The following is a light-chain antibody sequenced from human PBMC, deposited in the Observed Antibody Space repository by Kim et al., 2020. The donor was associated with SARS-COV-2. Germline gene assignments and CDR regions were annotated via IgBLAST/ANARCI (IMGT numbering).Light chain of an antibody. J-gene: IGLJ1*01. CDR2: VGTSGIVG. Sequence: QPVLTQPPSASASLGASITLTCTLSSGYNYYKVDWLQQRPGKGPRFVMRVGTSGIVGYKGDGIPDRFSVLGSGLNRYLIIKNIQEEDESDYHCGTDHGSGSNFVYVFGPGTKVTVL. CDR3: GTDHGSGSNFVYV. V-gene: IGLV9-49*02. CDR1: SGYNYYK.